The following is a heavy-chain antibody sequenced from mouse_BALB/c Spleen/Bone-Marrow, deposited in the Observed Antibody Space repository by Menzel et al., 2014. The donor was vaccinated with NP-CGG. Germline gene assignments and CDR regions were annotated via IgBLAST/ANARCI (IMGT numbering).Heavy chain of an antibody. Sequence: EVQRVESGGGLVKPGGSLKLSCAASGFTFSSYSLSWVRQTPEKRLEWGATISSGGHDTYYPDSVKGLFTISRDNAKNTLYLQMSSLKCEATAVYSCSKDGGYDYSYSFDYWGQGTTLTVSS. CDR3: SKDGGYDYSYSFDY. J-gene: IGHJ2*01. CDR1: GFTFSSYS. D-gene: IGHD2-4*01. CDR2: ISSGGHDT. V-gene: IGHV5-6-4*01.